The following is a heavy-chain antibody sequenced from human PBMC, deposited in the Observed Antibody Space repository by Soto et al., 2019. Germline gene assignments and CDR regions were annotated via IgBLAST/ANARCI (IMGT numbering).Heavy chain of an antibody. V-gene: IGHV3-23*01. D-gene: IGHD1-1*01. CDR1: GFTFSSYA. J-gene: IGHJ4*02. CDR2: ISVSGGST. Sequence: GSLRLSCAASGFTFSSYAMSWVRQAPGRGLEWVSAISVSGGSTHYADSVKGRFTISRDNSKNTLYLQMNSLRAEDTAVYYCAKVPTGTVDYWGQGTLVTVSS. CDR3: AKVPTGTVDY.